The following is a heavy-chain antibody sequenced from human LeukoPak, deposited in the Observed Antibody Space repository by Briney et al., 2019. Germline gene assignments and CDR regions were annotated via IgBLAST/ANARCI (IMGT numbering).Heavy chain of an antibody. CDR2: IYPGDSDT. CDR1: GYSFTSYW. V-gene: IGHV5-51*01. Sequence: GESLKISCKGSGYSFTSYWIGWVRQMPGKGLEWMGIIYPGDSDTRYSPSFQGQVTISADKSISTAYLQWSSLKASDTAMYHCARGVWATTTGPNDAFDIWGQGTMVTVSS. J-gene: IGHJ3*02. CDR3: ARGVWATTTGPNDAFDI. D-gene: IGHD4-17*01.